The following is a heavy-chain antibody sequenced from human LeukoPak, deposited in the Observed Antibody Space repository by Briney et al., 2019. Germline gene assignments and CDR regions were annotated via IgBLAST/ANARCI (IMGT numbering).Heavy chain of an antibody. V-gene: IGHV4-39*01. CDR3: ARAFDYTAAYLHYYYMDV. D-gene: IGHD3-16*01. Sequence: SKTLRLTCTVSGGSVSSTSYYWGWIRQPPGKGLEWIGSINYGGSTYYNPSLKSRVTISVDTSKNQFSLKLTALTDADTSVYYCARAFDYTAAYLHYYYMDVWGQGTLVTVSS. CDR1: GGSVSSTSYY. CDR2: INYGGST. J-gene: IGHJ4*02.